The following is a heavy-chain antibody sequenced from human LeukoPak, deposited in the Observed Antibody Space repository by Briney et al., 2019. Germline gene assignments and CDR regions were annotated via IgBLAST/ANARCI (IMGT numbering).Heavy chain of an antibody. CDR3: TSSRRYYYGSSGYYAFDI. CDR1: GGSISSGDYY. V-gene: IGHV4-30-4*08. CDR2: IYYSGST. Sequence: SETLSLTCTVSGGSISSGDYYWSWIRQPPGKGLEWIGYIYYSGSTYYNPSLKSRVTISVDTSKIHFSLKLSSVTAADTALYYCTSSRRYYYGSSGYYAFDIWGQGTMVTVSS. D-gene: IGHD3-22*01. J-gene: IGHJ3*02.